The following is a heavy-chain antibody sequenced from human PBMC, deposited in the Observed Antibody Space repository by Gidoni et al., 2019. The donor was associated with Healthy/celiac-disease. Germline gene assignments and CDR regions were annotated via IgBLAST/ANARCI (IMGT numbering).Heavy chain of an antibody. V-gene: IGHV4-59*01. D-gene: IGHD2-21*01. Sequence: VQLQESGPGLVKPSETLSLTCTVPGGSMSSYYWSWIRQPPGKGLGLIGHIYYTGSTNYNPSLKSRVTISVDTSKNQFSLKLSSVTAADTAVYYCARVVRSDNWFDPWGQGTLVTVSS. J-gene: IGHJ5*02. CDR2: IYYTGST. CDR1: GGSMSSYY. CDR3: ARVVRSDNWFDP.